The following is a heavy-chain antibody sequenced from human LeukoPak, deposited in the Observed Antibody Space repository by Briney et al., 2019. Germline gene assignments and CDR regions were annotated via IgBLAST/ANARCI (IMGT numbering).Heavy chain of an antibody. CDR1: GFTFDDYA. CDR3: ARHDSSGYSPFWYFDR. V-gene: IGHV3-43D*03. CDR2: ISWDGGST. J-gene: IGHJ2*01. Sequence: PGGSLRLSCAASGFTFDDYAMHWVRQAPGKGLEWVSLISWDGGSTYYADSVKGRFTISRDNAKNSLFLQMNSLRAEDTAMYYCARHDSSGYSPFWYFDRWGRGTLVTVSS. D-gene: IGHD3-22*01.